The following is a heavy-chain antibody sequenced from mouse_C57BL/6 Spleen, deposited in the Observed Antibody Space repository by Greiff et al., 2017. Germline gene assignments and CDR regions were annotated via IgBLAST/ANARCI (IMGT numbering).Heavy chain of an antibody. D-gene: IGHD1-1*01. V-gene: IGHV5-16*01. Sequence: DVKLVESEGGLVQPGSSMTLSCTASGFTFSDYYMAWVRQVPEKGLEWVANINYDGSSTYYLDSLTSRFIISRDNAKNILYLQMSSLKSEDTATYYCAREANYYGSPDVWGTGTTVTVSS. J-gene: IGHJ1*03. CDR1: GFTFSDYY. CDR2: INYDGSST. CDR3: AREANYYGSPDV.